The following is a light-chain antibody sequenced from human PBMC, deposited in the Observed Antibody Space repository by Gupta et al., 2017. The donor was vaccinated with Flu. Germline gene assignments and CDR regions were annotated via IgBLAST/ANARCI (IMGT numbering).Light chain of an antibody. CDR3: QVWGSGRDYWV. CDR1: NIESKS. V-gene: IGLV3-21*02. CDR2: DDS. Sequence: GGNNIESKSVYWYQQRPGQAPVLVLFDDSDRPSGIPERFSGSNSGNTAALTISRVEAGDEAAYYCQVWGSGRDYWVLGGGTKLSVL. J-gene: IGLJ3*02.